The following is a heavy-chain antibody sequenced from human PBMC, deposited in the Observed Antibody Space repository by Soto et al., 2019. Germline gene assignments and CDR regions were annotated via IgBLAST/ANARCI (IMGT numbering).Heavy chain of an antibody. CDR1: GGSISSSSYY. CDR3: ARHFLLVRSRFDY. CDR2: IYYSGST. V-gene: IGHV4-39*01. J-gene: IGHJ4*02. Sequence: QLQLQESGPGLVKPSETLSLTCTVSGGSISSSSYYWGWIRQPPGKGLEWIGSIYYSGSTYYNPSLKSRVTISVDTSKNQFSLKLSSVTAADTAVYYCARHFLLVRSRFDYWGQGTLVTVSS.